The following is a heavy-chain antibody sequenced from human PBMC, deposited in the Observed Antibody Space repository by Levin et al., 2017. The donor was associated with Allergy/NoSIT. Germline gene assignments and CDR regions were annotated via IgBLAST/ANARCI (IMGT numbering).Heavy chain of an antibody. CDR1: GFTFSSYS. CDR2: ISSSSSTI. D-gene: IGHD1-7*01. Sequence: GESLKISCAASGFTFSSYSMNWVRQAPGKGLEWVSYISSSSSTIYYADSVKGRFTISRDNAKNSLYLQMNSLRDEDTAVYYCARDPDNWNYGYFDYWGQGTLVTVSS. J-gene: IGHJ4*02. CDR3: ARDPDNWNYGYFDY. V-gene: IGHV3-48*02.